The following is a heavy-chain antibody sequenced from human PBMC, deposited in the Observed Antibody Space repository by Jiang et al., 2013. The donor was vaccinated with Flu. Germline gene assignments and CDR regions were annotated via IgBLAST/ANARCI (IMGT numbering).Heavy chain of an antibody. CDR3: ARGGATPMVFPY. CDR1: GGSFSGHY. J-gene: IGHJ4*02. V-gene: IGHV4-34*01. CDR2: INHSGRT. Sequence: GLVKPSETLSLTCAVYGGSFSGHYWSWIRQPPGRGLQWLGEINHSGRTYYNPSLKSRVTISIDTFKNQFSLVVTSVTAADTAVYYCARGGATPMVFPYWGQGTLVTVSS. D-gene: IGHD5-18*01.